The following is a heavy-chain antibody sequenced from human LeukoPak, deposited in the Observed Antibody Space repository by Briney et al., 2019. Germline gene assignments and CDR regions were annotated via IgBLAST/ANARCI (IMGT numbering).Heavy chain of an antibody. CDR2: IYSGGTT. D-gene: IGHD1-1*01. V-gene: IGHV3-53*01. CDR1: GFTVSSNY. J-gene: IGHJ3*02. CDR3: AREWKFDI. Sequence: QPGGSLRLSCVASGFTVSSNYMSWVRQAPGKGLEWVSVIYSGGTTYYADSVKGRFTISRDNSKNTLYLQMNSLRAEDTAMYYCAREWKFDIWGQGAMVTVSS.